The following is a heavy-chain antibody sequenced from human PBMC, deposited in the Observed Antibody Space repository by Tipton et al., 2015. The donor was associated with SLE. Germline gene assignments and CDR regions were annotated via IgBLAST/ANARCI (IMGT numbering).Heavy chain of an antibody. Sequence: LRLSCTVSGGSVSSYSFYWSWIRQPPGKGLEWIGYIYYIGGTNYNPSLKSRVTMSLDTPKNHFSLRLASLTAADTAVYYCARAAGCSGGFCYGGFDQWGQGTLVTVSS. CDR3: ARAAGCSGGFCYGGFDQ. CDR2: IYYIGGT. D-gene: IGHD2-15*01. J-gene: IGHJ4*02. V-gene: IGHV4-61*01. CDR1: GGSVSSYSFY.